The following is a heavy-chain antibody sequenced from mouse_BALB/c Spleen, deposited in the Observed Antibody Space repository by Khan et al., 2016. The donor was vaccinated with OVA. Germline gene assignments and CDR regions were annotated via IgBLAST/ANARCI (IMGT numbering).Heavy chain of an antibody. J-gene: IGHJ4*01. CDR1: GFSLTSYG. Sequence: QVQLQQSGPGLVAPSQSLSITCTVSGFSLTSYGIHWVRQPPGKGLEWLGVIWAGGSTNYNSALMSRLSISNDNSKSQVFLKMNSLQTDDAAMYYCARGDGYYEDAMDYWGQGTSVTVSS. CDR2: IWAGGST. V-gene: IGHV2-9*02. D-gene: IGHD2-3*01. CDR3: ARGDGYYEDAMDY.